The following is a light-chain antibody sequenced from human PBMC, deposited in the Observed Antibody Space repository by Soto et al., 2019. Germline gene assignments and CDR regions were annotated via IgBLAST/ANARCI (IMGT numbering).Light chain of an antibody. J-gene: IGLJ3*02. Sequence: QSALTQPASVSGSPGQSITISCTGSSSDIGGYNYVSWYQQHSGKAPKLMIYEVGNRPSGVSSRFSGSKSDNTASLTIFGLQAEDEADYYCSSYTSSNIWVFGGGTQLTVL. V-gene: IGLV2-14*01. CDR1: SSDIGGYNY. CDR3: SSYTSSNIWV. CDR2: EVG.